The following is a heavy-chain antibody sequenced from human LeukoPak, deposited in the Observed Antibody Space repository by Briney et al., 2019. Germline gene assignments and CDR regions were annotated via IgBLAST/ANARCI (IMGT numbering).Heavy chain of an antibody. CDR2: ISGDAKNT. D-gene: IGHD1-26*01. J-gene: IGHJ4*02. Sequence: GGSLRLSCAASGFIFSNYAMSWVRQAPGKGLEWVSTISGDAKNTHYADSVRGRFTISRDNSKNTLVLQMNSLGGEDTAIYFCARDVGLIMFDYWGKGTLVTVSS. CDR3: ARDVGLIMFDY. CDR1: GFIFSNYA. V-gene: IGHV3-23*01.